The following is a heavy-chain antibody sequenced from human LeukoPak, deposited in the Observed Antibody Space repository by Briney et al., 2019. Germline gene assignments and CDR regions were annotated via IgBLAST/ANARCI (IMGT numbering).Heavy chain of an antibody. CDR1: GFTFSTYT. D-gene: IGHD1-26*01. Sequence: GGSLRLSCAASGFTFSTYTMSWVRQAPGKGLEWVSSICGSGVSTFYADSVQGRFTISRDNFQNTLSLQMNSLRADDTAVYYCAKDLGLSVGSTPFDYWGQGTLVTVSS. CDR2: ICGSGVST. V-gene: IGHV3-23*01. CDR3: AKDLGLSVGSTPFDY. J-gene: IGHJ4*02.